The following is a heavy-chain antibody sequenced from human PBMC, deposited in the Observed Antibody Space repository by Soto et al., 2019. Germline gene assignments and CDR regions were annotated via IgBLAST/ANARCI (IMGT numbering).Heavy chain of an antibody. V-gene: IGHV1-69*02. CDR1: GGTFSSYT. CDR3: ARVRGGPGYYYYMDV. J-gene: IGHJ6*03. CDR2: IIPILGIA. Sequence: SVKVSCKASGGTFSSYTISWVRQAPGQGLEWMGRIIPILGIANYAQKFQGRVTITADKSTSTAYMELSSLRSEDTAVYYCARVRGGPGYYYYMDVWGKGTTVTVSS.